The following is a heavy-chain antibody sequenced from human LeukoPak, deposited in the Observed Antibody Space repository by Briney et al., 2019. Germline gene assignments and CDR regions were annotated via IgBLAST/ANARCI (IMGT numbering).Heavy chain of an antibody. D-gene: IGHD1-26*01. CDR1: AFSLNTYN. V-gene: IGHV3-21*04. Sequence: GGSLRLSCAASAFSLNTYNMNWVRRAPGKGLQFVSSISYTGTYIYYADSVKGRSTISRDNAQSSVYLQMNSLRAEDTAVYYCVRDRGTYRPIDYWGQGTLVTVSS. J-gene: IGHJ4*02. CDR3: VRDRGTYRPIDY. CDR2: ISYTGTYI.